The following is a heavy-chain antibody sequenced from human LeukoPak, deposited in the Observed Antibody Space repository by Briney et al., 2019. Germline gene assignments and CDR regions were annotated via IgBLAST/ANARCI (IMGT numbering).Heavy chain of an antibody. J-gene: IGHJ4*01. V-gene: IGHV3-48*03. CDR2: ISSSGSTI. CDR3: ARGGGMGTTSGDY. Sequence: GRSLRLSCAASGFTFSSYEMNWVRQAPGKGLEWVSHISSSGSTIYYADSVKGRFTISRDNPKNSLYLQMNSLRDEDTAVYYCARGGGMGTTSGDYWGQGTLVTVSS. CDR1: GFTFSSYE. D-gene: IGHD1-26*01.